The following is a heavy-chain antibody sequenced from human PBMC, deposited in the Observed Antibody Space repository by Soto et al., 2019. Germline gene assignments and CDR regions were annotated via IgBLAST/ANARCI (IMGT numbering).Heavy chain of an antibody. CDR3: ARDRTERYCSGGSCLDYYYYGMDV. Sequence: PSETLSLTCPVSGGSISSGDYYWSWIRQPPGKGLEWIGYIYYSGSSYYNPSLKSRVTISVDTSKNQFSLKLSSVTAADTAVYYCARDRTERYCSGGSCLDYYYYGMDVWGQGTTVTVSS. CDR1: GGSISSGDYY. J-gene: IGHJ6*02. D-gene: IGHD2-15*01. CDR2: IYYSGSS. V-gene: IGHV4-30-4*01.